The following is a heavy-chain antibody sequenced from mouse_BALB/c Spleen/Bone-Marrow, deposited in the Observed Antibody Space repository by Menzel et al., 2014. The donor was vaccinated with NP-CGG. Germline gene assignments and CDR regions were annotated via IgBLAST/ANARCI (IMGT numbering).Heavy chain of an antibody. CDR1: GFTFSSYA. V-gene: IGHV5-9-3*01. J-gene: IGHJ4*01. CDR3: ARRSDLRASMDY. CDR2: ISSGGSDT. D-gene: IGHD3-1*01. Sequence: EVQRVESGGGLVKPGGSLKLSCTTSGFTFSSYAMSWVRQTPEKRLEWVAVISSGGSDTYYPGSVKGRFTVSRDNAKNTLYLQMSSLRSEDTALYYCARRSDLRASMDYWGQGTSVTVSS.